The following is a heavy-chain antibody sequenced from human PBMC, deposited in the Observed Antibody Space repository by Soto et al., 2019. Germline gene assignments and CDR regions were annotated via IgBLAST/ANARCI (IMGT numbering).Heavy chain of an antibody. CDR2: IQSGGPT. CDR3: ARDDVLCDGGRCYGVPLDV. CDR1: GFTVSSKY. D-gene: IGHD2-15*01. Sequence: EVQLVESGGGLVQPGGSLRLSCAASGFTVSSKYMSWVRQAPGKGLEWVSLIQSGGPTYYADSVKGRFTISRDTSENTVHLQMDSLRAEDTAVYYCARDDVLCDGGRCYGVPLDVWGKGGTVNVSS. V-gene: IGHV3-66*01. J-gene: IGHJ6*04.